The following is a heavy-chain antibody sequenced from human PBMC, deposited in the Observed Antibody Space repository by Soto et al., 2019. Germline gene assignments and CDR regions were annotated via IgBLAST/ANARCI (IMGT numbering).Heavy chain of an antibody. D-gene: IGHD2-15*01. J-gene: IGHJ4*02. CDR3: VVAAQPYYFDY. CDR2: ISAYNGNT. Sequence: QVQLVQSGAEVKKTGASVKVSCKASGYTFTSYVISWVRQAPGQGLEWMGGISAYNGNTNYAQKLQGRVTMTTDTSTSTAYMELRSLRSDDTAVYYCVVAAQPYYFDYWGQGTLVTVSS. CDR1: GYTFTSYV. V-gene: IGHV1-18*01.